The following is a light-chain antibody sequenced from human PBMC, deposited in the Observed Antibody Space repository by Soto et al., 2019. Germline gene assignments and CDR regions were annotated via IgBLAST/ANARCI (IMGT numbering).Light chain of an antibody. V-gene: IGLV1-51*02. J-gene: IGLJ1*01. CDR1: SSNFGSNS. Sequence: QSVLTQPPSVSATPGQTVTISCSGSSSNFGSNSVSWYQQLPGTAPKLLVYETNRRPSGIPDRFSGSKSGTSATLGITGLQTGDEADYYCATWDRSLSVGVFGTGTQLTVL. CDR2: ETN. CDR3: ATWDRSLSVGV.